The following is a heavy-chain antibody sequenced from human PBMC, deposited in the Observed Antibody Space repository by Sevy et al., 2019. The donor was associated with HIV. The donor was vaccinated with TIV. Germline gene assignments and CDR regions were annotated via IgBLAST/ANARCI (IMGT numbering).Heavy chain of an antibody. J-gene: IGHJ6*02. Sequence: GGSLRLSCTGSGFSFSYYGIHWVRQAPGKGLDWVALISHDGINEYYAGSVKGRFIISRDNSKNTVYLEMNRLRNEDTAIYFCANAYSGSYSHSYLYALDVWGQGTTVTVSS. D-gene: IGHD1-26*01. V-gene: IGHV3-30*18. CDR1: GFSFSYYG. CDR3: ANAYSGSYSHSYLYALDV. CDR2: ISHDGINE.